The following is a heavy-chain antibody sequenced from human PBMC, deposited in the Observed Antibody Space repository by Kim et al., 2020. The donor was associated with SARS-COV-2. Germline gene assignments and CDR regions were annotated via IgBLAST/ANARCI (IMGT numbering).Heavy chain of an antibody. Sequence: GGSLRLSCAASGFTFSSYSMNWVRQAPGKGLEWVSSISSSSSYIYYADSVKGRFTISRDNAKNSLYLQMNSLRAEDTAVYYCARESLGGAHFDYWGQGTLVTVSS. J-gene: IGHJ4*02. CDR2: ISSSSSYI. CDR3: ARESLGGAHFDY. CDR1: GFTFSSYS. V-gene: IGHV3-21*01. D-gene: IGHD3-16*01.